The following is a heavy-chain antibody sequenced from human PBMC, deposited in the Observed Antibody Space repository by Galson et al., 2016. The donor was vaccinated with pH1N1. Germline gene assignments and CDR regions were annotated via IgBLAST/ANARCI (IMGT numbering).Heavy chain of an antibody. CDR3: ARGGVFTSDAFHV. V-gene: IGHV4-61*02. CDR1: GDSISTGTYY. J-gene: IGHJ3*01. D-gene: IGHD3-16*01. CDR2: ISTRGST. Sequence: TLSLTCTVSGDSISTGTYYWSWIRQPAGKGLEWLGRISTRGSTTYNPSLKSRVTISVDTSKNQFSLRRSSVTATDTALYYCARGGVFTSDAFHVWGQGTMVTVSS.